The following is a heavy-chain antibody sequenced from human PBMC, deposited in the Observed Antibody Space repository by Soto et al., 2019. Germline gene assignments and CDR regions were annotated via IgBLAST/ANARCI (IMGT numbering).Heavy chain of an antibody. CDR1: GGSFSGYY. D-gene: IGHD3-22*01. CDR3: ARLLYDRRGYYYFDY. Sequence: SETLSLTCAVYGGSFSGYYWTWIRQPPGTGLEWIGEINHSGSTNYNPSLKSRVTISVDTSKKQFSLNLSSVTAADTAVYYCARLLYDRRGYYYFDYWGQGTLVTVSS. CDR2: INHSGST. J-gene: IGHJ4*02. V-gene: IGHV4-34*01.